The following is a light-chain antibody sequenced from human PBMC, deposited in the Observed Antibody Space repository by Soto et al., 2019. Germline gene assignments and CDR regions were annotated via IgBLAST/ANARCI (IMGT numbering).Light chain of an antibody. CDR2: EVT. CDR1: STDVGSNNR. V-gene: IGLV2-18*02. Sequence: QSVLTQPPSVSGSPGQSVTISCTGTSTDVGSNNRVSWYQQPPGTAPKLMIYEVTNRPSGVPDRFSGSKSGNTASLTFSGLQADDEADYYCSSYTSSSGYVFGTGTKVTVL. CDR3: SSYTSSSGYV. J-gene: IGLJ1*01.